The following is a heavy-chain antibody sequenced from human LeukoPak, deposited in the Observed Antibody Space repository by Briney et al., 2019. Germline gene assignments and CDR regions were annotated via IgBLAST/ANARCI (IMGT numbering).Heavy chain of an antibody. CDR1: GGSISSSSYY. D-gene: IGHD5-18*01. CDR3: ASTDTAMGPDAFDI. Sequence: PSETLSLTCTVSGGSISSSSYYWGWIRQPPGKGLEWIGSIYYSGSTYYNPSLKSRVTISVDTSKNRFSLKLSSVTAADTAVYYCASTDTAMGPDAFDIWGQGTMVTVSS. CDR2: IYYSGST. V-gene: IGHV4-39*01. J-gene: IGHJ3*02.